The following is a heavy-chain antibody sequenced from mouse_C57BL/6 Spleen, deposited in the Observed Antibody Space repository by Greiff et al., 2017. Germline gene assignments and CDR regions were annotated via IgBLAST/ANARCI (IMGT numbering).Heavy chain of an antibody. J-gene: IGHJ4*01. CDR3: AIYSNYVDYYAMDY. CDR1: GYTFTNYW. D-gene: IGHD2-5*01. V-gene: IGHV1-63*01. CDR2: IYPGGGYT. Sequence: QVQLQQSGAELVRPGTSVKMSCKASGYTFTNYWIGWAKQRPGHGLERIGDIYPGGGYTNYNEKFKGKATLTADKSSSTAYMQFSSLTSEDSAIYYCAIYSNYVDYYAMDYWGQGTSVTVSS.